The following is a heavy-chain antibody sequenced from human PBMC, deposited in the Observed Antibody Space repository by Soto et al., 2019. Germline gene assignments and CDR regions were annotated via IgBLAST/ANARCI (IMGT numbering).Heavy chain of an antibody. CDR1: WASFSSNSAA. V-gene: IGHV6-1*01. J-gene: IGHJ4*02. D-gene: IGHD6-19*01. CDR2: TYYKSKWYN. CDR3: ARDLSSGWYDHHFDY. Sequence: SQALSLTCSISWASFSSNSAAWNCIRQSPSRGLEWLGRTYYKSKWYNDYAVSVKSRITINPDTSKNQFSLQLNSVTPEDTAVYYCARDLSSGWYDHHFDYWGQGTLVTVSS.